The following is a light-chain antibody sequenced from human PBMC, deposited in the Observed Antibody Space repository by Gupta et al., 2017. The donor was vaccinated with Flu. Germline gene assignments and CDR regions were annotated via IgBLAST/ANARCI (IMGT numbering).Light chain of an antibody. CDR1: QGISSW. CDR2: AAS. J-gene: IGKJ4*01. V-gene: IGKV1D-16*01. Sequence: DIQMTQSPSSLSASVGDRVTITCRASQGISSWVAGYQQKPEKAPKSLIYAASSLQSGVPSRVSGSGSGTDFTLTISSLQPEDFATYDCPTYNSYARGFGRGTKLEIK. CDR3: PTYNSYARG.